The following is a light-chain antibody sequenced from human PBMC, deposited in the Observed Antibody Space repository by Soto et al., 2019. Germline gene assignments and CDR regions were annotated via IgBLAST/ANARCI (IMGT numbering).Light chain of an antibody. J-gene: IGKJ5*01. Sequence: IHMTQSPSSLSASVGXXVTXTCQASQDISNYLNWYQQKPGKAPKLLIYDASNLETGVPSRFSGSGSGTEFTLTISSLQPDDFATYYCQQYSSYSITFGQGTRLEIK. V-gene: IGKV1-33*01. CDR1: QDISNY. CDR3: QQYSSYSIT. CDR2: DAS.